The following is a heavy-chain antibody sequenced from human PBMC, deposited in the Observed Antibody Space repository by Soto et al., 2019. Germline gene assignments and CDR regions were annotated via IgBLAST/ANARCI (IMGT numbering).Heavy chain of an antibody. D-gene: IGHD3-3*01. V-gene: IGHV4-34*01. Sequence: SETLSLTCAVYGGSFSGYYWSWIRQPPGKGLEWIGEINHSGSTNYNPSLKSRVTISVDTSKNQFSLKLSSVTAADTAVYYCGIENKFSFWSGYYSYGMDVWGQGTKVTVSS. CDR3: GIENKFSFWSGYYSYGMDV. CDR2: INHSGST. J-gene: IGHJ6*02. CDR1: GGSFSGYY.